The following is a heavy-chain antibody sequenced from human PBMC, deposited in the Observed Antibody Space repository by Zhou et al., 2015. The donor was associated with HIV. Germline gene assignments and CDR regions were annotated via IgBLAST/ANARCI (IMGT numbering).Heavy chain of an antibody. CDR2: IIPIFGTT. Sequence: QVQLVQSGAEVKKPGSSVRVSCKASGGTFNNYAISWVRQAPGQGLEWMGGIIPIFGTTNYAQNFQGRLTITADESTSTAYMELSSLRSEDTAVYYCARGTMIVEGLRYWGQGTLVTVSS. J-gene: IGHJ4*02. D-gene: IGHD3-22*01. V-gene: IGHV1-69*01. CDR1: GGTFNNYA. CDR3: ARGTMIVEGLRY.